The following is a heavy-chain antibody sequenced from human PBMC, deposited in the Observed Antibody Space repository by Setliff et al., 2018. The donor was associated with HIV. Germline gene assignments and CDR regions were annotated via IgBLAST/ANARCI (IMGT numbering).Heavy chain of an antibody. CDR2: IFYSETVYYGGRT. CDR1: GGSISSNNYY. Sequence: SETLTLTCTVSGGSISSNNYYWGWIRQPPGKGLEWIGRIFYSETVYYGGRTYYSPSLKSRVTISVDTSKSQFSLKLSSVTAADTAVYYCARGVPLLPPHYWGQGTLVTVSS. V-gene: IGHV4-39*07. CDR3: ARGVPLLPPHY. D-gene: IGHD2-21*02. J-gene: IGHJ4*02.